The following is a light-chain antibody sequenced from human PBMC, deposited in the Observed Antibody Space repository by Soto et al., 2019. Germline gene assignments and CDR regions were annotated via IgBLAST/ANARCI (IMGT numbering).Light chain of an antibody. J-gene: IGKJ1*01. Sequence: EIVMTQSPDTLSVSPGERVTLSCRASQDVGSNLAWYQQKVGQVPRLVIYGASSRATGMPARFSASGSGTEFTLTISSLQSEDFEVYYCQQYNQWPSWTFGQGTRVDI. V-gene: IGKV3-15*01. CDR1: QDVGSN. CDR3: QQYNQWPSWT. CDR2: GAS.